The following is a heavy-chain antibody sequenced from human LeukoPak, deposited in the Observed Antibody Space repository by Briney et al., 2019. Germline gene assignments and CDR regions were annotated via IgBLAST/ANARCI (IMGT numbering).Heavy chain of an antibody. V-gene: IGHV4-30-4*08. J-gene: IGHJ6*03. CDR3: ARDSGYDSSGYHYYYYYMDV. D-gene: IGHD3-22*01. Sequence: SQTLSLTCTVSGGSISSGDYYWSWIRQPPGKGLEWIGYIYYSGSTYYNPSLKSRVTISVDTSENQFSLKLSSVTAADTAVYYCARDSGYDSSGYHYYYYYMDVWGKGTTVTVSS. CDR1: GGSISSGDYY. CDR2: IYYSGST.